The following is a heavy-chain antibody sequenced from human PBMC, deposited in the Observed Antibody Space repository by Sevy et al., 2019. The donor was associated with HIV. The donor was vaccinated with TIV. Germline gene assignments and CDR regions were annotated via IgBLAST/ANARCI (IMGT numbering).Heavy chain of an antibody. D-gene: IGHD3-22*01. CDR3: ATGNYYDSNGYLDF. J-gene: IGHJ4*02. CDR2: IYPGESDI. Sequence: GEALKISCKGSGYNFTDYWIGWVRQIPGKGLDWMGIIYPGESDIRYSPSFQGRVTMSVDKSITTAYLQWSSLKASDSAMYYCATGNYYDSNGYLDFWGQGTLVTVSS. CDR1: GYNFTDYW. V-gene: IGHV5-51*01.